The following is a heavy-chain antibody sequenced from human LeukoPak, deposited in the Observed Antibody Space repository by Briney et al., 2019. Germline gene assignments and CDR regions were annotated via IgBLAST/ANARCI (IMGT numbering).Heavy chain of an antibody. CDR2: ISAYNGNT. Sequence: ASVKVSCTASGYTFTSYGISWVRQAPGQGLEWMGWISAYNGNTNYAQKLQGRVTMTTETSTSTAYMELRSLRSDDTAVYYSARHRGYNYGYNYYCTDGRGKGTTCTVSS. V-gene: IGHV1-18*01. J-gene: IGHJ6*03. CDR3: ARHRGYNYGYNYYCTDG. CDR1: GYTFTSYG. D-gene: IGHD5-18*01.